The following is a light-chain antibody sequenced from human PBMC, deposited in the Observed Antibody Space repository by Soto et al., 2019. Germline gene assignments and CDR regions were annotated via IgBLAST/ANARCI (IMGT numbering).Light chain of an antibody. CDR2: DAS. J-gene: IGKJ2*01. CDR3: QQRSNWPPMYT. CDR1: QRVSSY. V-gene: IGKV3-11*01. Sequence: EIVLTQSPATLSLSPGERATLSCRASQRVSSYLAWYQQKPGQAPRLLIYDASNRATGIPARFSGSGSGTDFTLTINSLEPEDFAVYYCQQRSNWPPMYTFGQGTKLEIK.